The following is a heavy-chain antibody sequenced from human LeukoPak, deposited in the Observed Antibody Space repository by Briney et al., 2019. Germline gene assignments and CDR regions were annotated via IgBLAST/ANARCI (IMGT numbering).Heavy chain of an antibody. V-gene: IGHV4-34*01. Sequence: SETLSLTCAVCGGSFSGYYWSWIRQPPGKGLEWIGEINHSGSTNYNPSLKSRVTISVDTSKNQFSLKLSSVTAADTAVYYCARGSNRGRNVVVPAAIKFDYWGQGTLVTVSS. D-gene: IGHD2-2*01. CDR3: ARGSNRGRNVVVPAAIKFDY. J-gene: IGHJ4*02. CDR1: GGSFSGYY. CDR2: INHSGST.